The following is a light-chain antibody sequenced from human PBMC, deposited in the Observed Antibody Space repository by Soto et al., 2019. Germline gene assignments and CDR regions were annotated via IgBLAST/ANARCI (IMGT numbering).Light chain of an antibody. Sequence: DIQMTQSPSSLSASVGDRVTITCRASQSISSYLNWYQQKPGKAPKLLIYAASSLQSGVPSRFSGSGSGTDFTLTIRSLQPEEFATYYCQQSYSTPRTFGQGTNLEL. CDR2: AAS. V-gene: IGKV1-39*01. CDR3: QQSYSTPRT. J-gene: IGKJ2*01. CDR1: QSISSY.